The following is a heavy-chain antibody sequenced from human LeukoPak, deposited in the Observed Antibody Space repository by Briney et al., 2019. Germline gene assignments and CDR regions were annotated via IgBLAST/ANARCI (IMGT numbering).Heavy chain of an antibody. CDR3: VQLLWDYFDY. CDR2: IRYDGSNK. J-gene: IGHJ4*02. CDR1: GFTFSSYG. D-gene: IGHD2-2*01. V-gene: IGHV3-30*02. Sequence: GGSLRLSCAASGFTFSSYGMHWVRQAPGKGLEWVAFIRYDGSNKYYADSVKGRFTISRDNSKNTLYLQMNSLRAEDTAVYRCVQLLWDYFDYWGQGTLVTVSS.